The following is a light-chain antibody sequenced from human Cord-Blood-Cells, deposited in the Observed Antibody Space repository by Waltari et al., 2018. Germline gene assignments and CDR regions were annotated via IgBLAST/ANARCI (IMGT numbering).Light chain of an antibody. CDR2: EGS. Sequence: QSALTQPASASGSPGQSITISCTGTSSDVGSYNLVSWYQQHPGKAPKLMIYEGSKRPSGVSNRFSGSKSGNTASLTISGLKAEDEADYYCCSYAGSSTSVFGGGTKLTVL. CDR3: CSYAGSSTSV. J-gene: IGLJ2*01. V-gene: IGLV2-23*01. CDR1: SSDVGSYNL.